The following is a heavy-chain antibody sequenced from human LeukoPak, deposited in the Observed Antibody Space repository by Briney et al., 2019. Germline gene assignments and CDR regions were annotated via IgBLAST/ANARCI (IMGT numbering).Heavy chain of an antibody. D-gene: IGHD2-15*01. J-gene: IGHJ6*03. CDR1: VYTFTSYG. Sequence: ASVTVSCKASVYTFTSYGISWVRQAPGQGLEWMGWISAYNGNTNYAQKLQGRVTMTTDTSTSTAYMELRSLRSDDTAVYYCARILDPVGYYYYYYMDVWGKGTTVTVSS. CDR3: ARILDPVGYYYYYYMDV. CDR2: ISAYNGNT. V-gene: IGHV1-18*01.